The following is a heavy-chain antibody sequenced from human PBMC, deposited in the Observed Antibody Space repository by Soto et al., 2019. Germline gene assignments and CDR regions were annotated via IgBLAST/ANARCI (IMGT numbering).Heavy chain of an antibody. Sequence: GGSLRLSCAASGFTFSSYWMSWLRQAPGKGLEWVANIKQDGSEKNYVDSVKGRSTISRDNAKNSLYLQMNSLRADDTAVYYCATAYCSGGSCYPNWFDPWGQGTLVTVSS. D-gene: IGHD2-15*01. CDR3: ATAYCSGGSCYPNWFDP. J-gene: IGHJ5*02. V-gene: IGHV3-7*01. CDR1: GFTFSSYW. CDR2: IKQDGSEK.